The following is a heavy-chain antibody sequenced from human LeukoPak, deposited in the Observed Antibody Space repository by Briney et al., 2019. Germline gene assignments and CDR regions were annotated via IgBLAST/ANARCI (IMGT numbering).Heavy chain of an antibody. CDR1: GGTSSSYA. D-gene: IGHD5-12*01. V-gene: IGHV1-69*06. Sequence: SVKVSCKASGGTSSSYAISWVRQAPGQGLEWMGGIIPIFGTANYAQKFQGRVTITADKSTSTAYMELSSLRSEDTAVYYCARGQRGYDYDYYYGIDVWGKGTTVTVSS. CDR2: IIPIFGTA. J-gene: IGHJ6*04. CDR3: ARGQRGYDYDYYYGIDV.